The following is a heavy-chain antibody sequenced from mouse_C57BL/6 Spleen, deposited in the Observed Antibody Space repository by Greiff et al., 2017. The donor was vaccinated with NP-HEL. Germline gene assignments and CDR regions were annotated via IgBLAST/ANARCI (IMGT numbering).Heavy chain of an antibody. D-gene: IGHD1-1*01. Sequence: VQLQQSGAELVRPGTSVKVSCKASGYAFTNYLIEWVKQRPGQGLEWIGVINPGSGGTNYNEKFKGKATLTADKSSSTAYMQLSSLTSEDSAVYFCARYAITYGMDYWGQGTSVTVSS. J-gene: IGHJ4*01. CDR2: INPGSGGT. CDR1: GYAFTNYL. CDR3: ARYAITYGMDY. V-gene: IGHV1-54*01.